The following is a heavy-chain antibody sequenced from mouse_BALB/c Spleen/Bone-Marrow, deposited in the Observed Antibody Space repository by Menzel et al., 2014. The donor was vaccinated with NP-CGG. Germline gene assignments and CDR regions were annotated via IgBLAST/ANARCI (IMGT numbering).Heavy chain of an antibody. CDR1: GYTFTEYT. J-gene: IGHJ4*01. Sequence: EVKLMESGPELVKPGASVKISCKTSGYTFTEYTMHWVKQSHGKSLEWIRGIHPNNGGTYYNQKFKGKATLTVDKSSSTAYMELRSLTSEDSAVYYCARRYGNYHDFYYYAMDYWGQGTSVTVSS. CDR2: IHPNNGGT. CDR3: ARRYGNYHDFYYYAMDY. D-gene: IGHD2-10*02. V-gene: IGHV1-18*01.